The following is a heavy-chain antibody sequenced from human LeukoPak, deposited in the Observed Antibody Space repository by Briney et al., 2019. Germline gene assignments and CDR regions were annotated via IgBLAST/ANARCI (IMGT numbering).Heavy chain of an antibody. J-gene: IGHJ4*02. D-gene: IGHD2-2*01. CDR1: GYTFTSYY. V-gene: IGHV1-46*01. Sequence: ASVKVSCKASGYTFTSYYMHWVRQAPGQGLEWMGIINPSGGSTNYAQKFQGRVTMTRDMSTSTVYMELSSLRSEDTAVYYCARDEGCSSTSCLFDSWGQGTLVTVSS. CDR2: INPSGGST. CDR3: ARDEGCSSTSCLFDS.